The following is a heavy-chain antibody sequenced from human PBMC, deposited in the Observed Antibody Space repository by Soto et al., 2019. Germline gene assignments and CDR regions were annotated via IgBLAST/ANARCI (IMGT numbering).Heavy chain of an antibody. CDR1: GFTFSSYG. CDR3: ARGGMLYETGYYYYGMDV. V-gene: IGHV3-33*01. J-gene: IGHJ6*02. Sequence: GGSLRLSCAASGFTFSSYGMHWVRQAPGKGLEWVAVIWYDGSNKYYADSVKGRFTISRDNSKNTLYLQMNSLRAEDTAVYYCARGGMLYETGYYYYGMDVWGQGTTVTVSS. CDR2: IWYDGSNK. D-gene: IGHD2-8*01.